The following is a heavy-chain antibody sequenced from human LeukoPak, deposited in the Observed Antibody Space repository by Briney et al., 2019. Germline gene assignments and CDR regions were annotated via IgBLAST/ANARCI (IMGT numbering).Heavy chain of an antibody. J-gene: IGHJ2*01. CDR1: GGSISSYY. V-gene: IGHV4-59*01. CDR2: IYYSGST. D-gene: IGHD3-22*01. CDR3: ARAYYYDSSGSTHWYFDL. Sequence: SSETLSLTCTVSGGSISSYYWSWIRQPPGKGLEWIGYIYYSGSTNYNPSLKSRVTISVDTSKNQFSLKLSSVTAADTAVCYCARAYYYDSSGSTHWYFDLWGRGTLVTVSS.